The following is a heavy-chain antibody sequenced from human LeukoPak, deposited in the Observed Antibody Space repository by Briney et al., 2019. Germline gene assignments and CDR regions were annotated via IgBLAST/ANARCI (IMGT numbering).Heavy chain of an antibody. CDR3: AKDFLATIAALPPDY. D-gene: IGHD6-6*01. J-gene: IGHJ4*02. CDR2: IPYDGSSK. CDR1: GFTFSSHG. Sequence: GGSLRLSCAASGFTFSSHGMHWVRQAPGKGLEWVAFIPYDGSSKYYADSVKGRFTISRDNSKNTLYLQMNSLRAEDTAVYYCAKDFLATIAALPPDYWGQGTLVTVSS. V-gene: IGHV3-30*02.